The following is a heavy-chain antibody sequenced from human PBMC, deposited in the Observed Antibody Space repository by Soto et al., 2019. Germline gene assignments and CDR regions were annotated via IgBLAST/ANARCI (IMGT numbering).Heavy chain of an antibody. J-gene: IGHJ4*02. CDR2: IYPHESDT. CDR3: ARQDPLDIRALST. Sequence: GESLKISCKVSGDSFTGFWIDWVRQMPGKGLEWLGSIYPHESDTRYSPSFQGQVNTSADTHLITDYSQWKRLPPLDITIHYFARQDPLDIRALSTWGQETRVTVP. CDR1: GDSFTGFW. V-gene: IGHV5-51*01. D-gene: IGHD1-26*01.